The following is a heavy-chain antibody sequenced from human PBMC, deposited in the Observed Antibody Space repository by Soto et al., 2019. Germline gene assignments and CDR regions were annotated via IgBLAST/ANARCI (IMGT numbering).Heavy chain of an antibody. V-gene: IGHV1-8*01. Sequence: GASVKVSCKASGYTFTSYDINWVRQATGQGLEWMRWMNPNSGNTGYAQKFQGRVTMTRNTSISTAYMELSSLRSEDTAVYYCARAVRYYDFWSGYLYYYYYYMDVWGKGTTVTVSS. CDR1: GYTFTSYD. J-gene: IGHJ6*03. D-gene: IGHD3-3*01. CDR3: ARAVRYYDFWSGYLYYYYYYMDV. CDR2: MNPNSGNT.